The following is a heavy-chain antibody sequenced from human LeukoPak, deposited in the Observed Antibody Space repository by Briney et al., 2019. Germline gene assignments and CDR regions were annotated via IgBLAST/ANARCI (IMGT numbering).Heavy chain of an antibody. D-gene: IGHD4-23*01. CDR1: GGSLSNYY. V-gene: IGHV4-59*08. Sequence: SETLSLTCTVSGGSLSNYYWNWLRQPPGKGLEGVGYIYYSGRTNYNPSLKSLVTISVDPAKNQFSMKLSSVTAADTAVYYCARQETTGVTIWGRGTLVTVSS. J-gene: IGHJ4*02. CDR3: ARQETTGVTI. CDR2: IYYSGRT.